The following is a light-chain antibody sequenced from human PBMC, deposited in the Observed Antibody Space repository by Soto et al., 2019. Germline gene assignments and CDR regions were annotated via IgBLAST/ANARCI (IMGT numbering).Light chain of an antibody. CDR1: ESVTDY. CDR3: QQYNDWFSIT. V-gene: IGKV3-11*01. Sequence: EIVLTQSPATLSLSPGERGTLSCRASESVTDYLAWYQQKPGQAPRLVVYDVSNRATGIPARFSGGGSGTDFTLTISNVEPEDFAVYYCQQYNDWFSITFGQGTRLEI. CDR2: DVS. J-gene: IGKJ5*01.